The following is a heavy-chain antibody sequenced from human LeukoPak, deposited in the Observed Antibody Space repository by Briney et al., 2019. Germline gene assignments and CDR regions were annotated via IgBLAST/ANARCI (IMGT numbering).Heavy chain of an antibody. J-gene: IGHJ4*02. CDR3: ARDRGYSYGPLDS. CDR1: GDSISSYY. D-gene: IGHD5-18*01. CDR2: TYYSGTI. V-gene: IGHV4-59*01. Sequence: SETLSLTCTVSGDSISSYYWGWIRQPPGKGLEWIGFTYYSGTINYNPSLKSRDTISEDTSKNQFSLRLSSVTAADTAVYYCARDRGYSYGPLDSWGQGTLVTVSS.